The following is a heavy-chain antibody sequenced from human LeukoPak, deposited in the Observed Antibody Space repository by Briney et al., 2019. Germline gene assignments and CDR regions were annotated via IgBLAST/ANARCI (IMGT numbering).Heavy chain of an antibody. CDR2: ISGSGGST. V-gene: IGHV3-23*01. Sequence: GGSLRLSCAASGFTFSSYAMSWVRQAPGKGLEWVSAISGSGGSTYYADSVKGRFTISRDNSKNTLYPQMNSLRAEDTAVYYCAQTLGRIAARPTDYWGQGTLVAVSS. D-gene: IGHD6-6*01. CDR1: GFTFSSYA. CDR3: AQTLGRIAARPTDY. J-gene: IGHJ4*02.